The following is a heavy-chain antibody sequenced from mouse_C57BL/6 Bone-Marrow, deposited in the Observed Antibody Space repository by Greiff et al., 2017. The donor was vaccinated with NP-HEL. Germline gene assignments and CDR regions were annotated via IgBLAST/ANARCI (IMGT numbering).Heavy chain of an antibody. CDR1: GYTFTSYW. CDR2: IYPSDSET. J-gene: IGHJ1*03. D-gene: IGHD2-4*01. V-gene: IGHV1-61*01. CDR3: ARKRLRWYFDV. Sequence: VQLQQPGAELVRPGSSVKLSCKASGYTFTSYWMDWVKQRPGQGLEWIGNIYPSDSETHYNQKFKDKATLTVDKSSSTAYMQLSSLTSEDSAVYYCARKRLRWYFDVWGTGTTVTVSS.